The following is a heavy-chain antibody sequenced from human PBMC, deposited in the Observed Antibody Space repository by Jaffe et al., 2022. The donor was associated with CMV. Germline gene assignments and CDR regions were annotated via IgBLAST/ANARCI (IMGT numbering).Heavy chain of an antibody. CDR3: AHTVSAGRLPFFDY. V-gene: IGHV2-5*02. J-gene: IGHJ4*02. CDR1: GFSLSTSGVG. CDR2: IYWDDDK. Sequence: QITLKESGPTLVKPTQTLTLTCTFSGFSLSTSGVGVGWIRQPPGKALEWLALIYWDDDKRYSPSLKSRLTITKDTSKNQVVLTMTNMDPVDTATYYCAHTVSAGRLPFFDYWGQGTLVTVSS.